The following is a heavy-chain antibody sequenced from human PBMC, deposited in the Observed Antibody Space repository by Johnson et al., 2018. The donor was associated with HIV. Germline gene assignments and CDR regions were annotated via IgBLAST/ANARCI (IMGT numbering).Heavy chain of an antibody. Sequence: QVQLVESGGGVVQPGRSLRLSCVASGFTFNSYAMHWVRQAPGKGLEWVAVISYDGSNKYYADSVKGRFTISRDNSKNTLYLQMNSLRAEDTAVYYCAGVDTADAFDIWGQGTMVTVSS. V-gene: IGHV3-30*14. D-gene: IGHD5-18*01. CDR1: GFTFNSYA. J-gene: IGHJ3*02. CDR3: AGVDTADAFDI. CDR2: ISYDGSNK.